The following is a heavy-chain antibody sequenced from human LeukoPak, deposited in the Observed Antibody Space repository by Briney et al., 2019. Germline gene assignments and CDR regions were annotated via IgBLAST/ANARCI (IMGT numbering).Heavy chain of an antibody. CDR1: GGSFSVYY. CDR3: ARGYYDSSGYRDYYYYYYMDV. CDR2: INHSGST. D-gene: IGHD3-22*01. Sequence: SETLSLTCAVYGGSFSVYYWSWIRQPPGKGLEWIGEINHSGSTNYNPSLKSRVTISVDTSKNQFSLKLSSVTAADTAVYYCARGYYDSSGYRDYYYYYYMDVWGKGTTVTVSS. J-gene: IGHJ6*03. V-gene: IGHV4-34*01.